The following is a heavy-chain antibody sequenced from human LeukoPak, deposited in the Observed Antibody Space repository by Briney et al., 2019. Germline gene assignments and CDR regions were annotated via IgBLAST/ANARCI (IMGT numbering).Heavy chain of an antibody. Sequence: EASVKVSCKASGGTFSSYAISWVRQAPGQGLEWMGGIIPIFGTANYAQKFQGRVTITADESTSTAYMELNSLTSEDTAFYYCARGRTALLYFFDYWGQGTLVTVSS. CDR2: IIPIFGTA. CDR3: ARGRTALLYFFDY. CDR1: GGTFSSYA. V-gene: IGHV1-69*13. J-gene: IGHJ4*02.